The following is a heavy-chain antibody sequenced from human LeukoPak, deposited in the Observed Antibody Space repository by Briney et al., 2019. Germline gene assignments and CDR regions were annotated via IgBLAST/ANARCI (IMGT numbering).Heavy chain of an antibody. CDR1: GCSISGYY. CDR3: ARDRELGY. J-gene: IGHJ4*02. CDR2: IFYTGST. V-gene: IGHV4-59*01. Sequence: SETLSLTCTVSGCSISGYYWSWIRQPPGKGLEWIGYIFYTGSTNFNPSLKSRVTLSVDTSKNQFSLKLTSVTAADTAVYYCARDRELGYWGQGTLVTVSS. D-gene: IGHD3-10*01.